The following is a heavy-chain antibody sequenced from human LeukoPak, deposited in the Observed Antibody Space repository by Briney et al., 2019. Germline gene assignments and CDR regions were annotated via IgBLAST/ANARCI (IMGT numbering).Heavy chain of an antibody. CDR1: GYTFTSYG. CDR3: ARKNYYDSSSSY. J-gene: IGHJ4*02. Sequence: ASVKVSCKASGYTFTSYGISWVRQAPGQGLEWMRWISAYNGNTNYAQKLQGRVTMTTDTSTSTAYMELRSLRSDDTAVYYCARKNYYDSSSSYWGQGTLVTVSS. CDR2: ISAYNGNT. V-gene: IGHV1-18*01. D-gene: IGHD3-22*01.